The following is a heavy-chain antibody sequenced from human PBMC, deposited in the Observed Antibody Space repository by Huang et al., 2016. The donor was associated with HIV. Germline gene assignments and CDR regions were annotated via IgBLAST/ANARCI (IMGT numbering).Heavy chain of an antibody. V-gene: IGHV3-21*02. D-gene: IGHD2-2*01. CDR1: DFTFSGYN. J-gene: IGHJ3*01. Sequence: DVQLVESGGGLVKPGGSLRLSCAASDFTFSGYNMNWVRQAPGKWLGWVACISYSVSNSYYADSVKGRFTISRDNAKNSVFLQMNSLRAEDTALYYCARAVQSTLRGFDVWGRGTLVTVSS. CDR2: ISYSVSNS. CDR3: ARAVQSTLRGFDV.